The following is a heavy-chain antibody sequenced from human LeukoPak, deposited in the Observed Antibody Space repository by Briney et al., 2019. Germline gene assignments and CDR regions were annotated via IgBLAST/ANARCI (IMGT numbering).Heavy chain of an antibody. CDR3: ARDVVVAATNWFDP. CDR1: GGSISSGDYY. V-gene: IGHV4-61*08. J-gene: IGHJ5*02. CDR2: IYYSGST. Sequence: SETLSLTCTVSGGSISSGDYYWSWIRQPPGKGLEWIGYIYYSGSTNYNPSLKSRVTISVDTSKNQFSLKLSSVTAADTAVYYCARDVVVAATNWFDPWGQGTLVTVSS. D-gene: IGHD2-15*01.